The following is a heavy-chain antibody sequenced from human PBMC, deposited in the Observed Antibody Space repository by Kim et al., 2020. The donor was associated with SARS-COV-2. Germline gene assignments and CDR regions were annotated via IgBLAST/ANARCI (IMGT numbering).Heavy chain of an antibody. CDR2: ISWNGGGI. CDR3: AKGGTYSGSTFFYY. CDR1: GFTFTDYA. V-gene: IGHV3-9*01. Sequence: GGSLRLSCAASGFTFTDYAMHWVRQAPGKGLEWVSGISWNGGGIGYADSVKGRFTISRDNAKNSLHLQMNSLRPEDSALYYCAKGGTYSGSTFFYYWGQG. J-gene: IGHJ4*02. D-gene: IGHD1-26*01.